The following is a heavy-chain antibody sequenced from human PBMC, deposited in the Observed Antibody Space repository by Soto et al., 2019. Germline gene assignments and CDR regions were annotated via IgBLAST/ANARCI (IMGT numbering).Heavy chain of an antibody. CDR1: GGSISSSDYY. CDR2: INYSGRT. V-gene: IGHV4-30-4*01. Sequence: QMQLQESGPGLVKPSQILSLTCAVSGGSISSSDYYWSWIRQPPGKGLQWIGYINYSGRTYYNPSHKSRLSMSLDTTTAIFFLKLTSVTAADRAVYFCVRFTAVDKDYGVDVWGPGTTVTVSS. J-gene: IGHJ6*02. D-gene: IGHD5-12*01. CDR3: VRFTAVDKDYGVDV.